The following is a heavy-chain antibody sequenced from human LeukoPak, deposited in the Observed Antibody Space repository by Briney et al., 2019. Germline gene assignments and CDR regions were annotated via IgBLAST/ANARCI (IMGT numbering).Heavy chain of an antibody. Sequence: NPSETLSLTCTVPGGSVRDSSFYWGWLRQPPGKGLEWIGDIYFTGSTNFNPSLKSRVTISVDTSKNQFSLKLRSVTAADTAVYYCARPRRIAAAGTKNWFDPWGQGTLVTVSS. CDR3: ARPRRIAAAGTKNWFDP. CDR1: GGSVRDSSFY. J-gene: IGHJ5*02. V-gene: IGHV4-39*07. D-gene: IGHD6-13*01. CDR2: IYFTGST.